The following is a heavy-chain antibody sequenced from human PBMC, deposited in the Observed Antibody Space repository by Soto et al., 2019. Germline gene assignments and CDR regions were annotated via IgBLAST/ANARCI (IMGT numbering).Heavy chain of an antibody. V-gene: IGHV1-46*03. CDR1: GYSFTSHY. D-gene: IGHD3-10*01. J-gene: IGHJ5*02. CDR3: AKDQSWHDLVRWFDP. Sequence: ASVKVSCKAIGYSFTSHYMHWVRQAPGQGLEWMGTIYPGGVNIGYVQKFKGRVTMTKDTSTSTVYMELNSLTSEDTAVYYCAKDQSWHDLVRWFDPWGRG. CDR2: IYPGGVNI.